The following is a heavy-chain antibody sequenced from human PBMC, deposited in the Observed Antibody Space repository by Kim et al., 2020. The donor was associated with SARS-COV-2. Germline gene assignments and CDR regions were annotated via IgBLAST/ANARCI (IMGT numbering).Heavy chain of an antibody. CDR2: ICCNGGSI. J-gene: IGHJ6*02. CDR1: GFTFNNYA. D-gene: IGHD3-9*01. CDR3: AKEWKIVTGYCGSDYGMVV. V-gene: IGHV3-9*01. Sequence: GGSLRLSCAASGFTFNNYAMHWVRQAPGKGLEWVSVICCNGGSICYADSVKGRFTISRDNAKNSLYLQMNSLRAEDTAVYYCAKEWKIVTGYCGSDYGMVVGGQGTAVRVS.